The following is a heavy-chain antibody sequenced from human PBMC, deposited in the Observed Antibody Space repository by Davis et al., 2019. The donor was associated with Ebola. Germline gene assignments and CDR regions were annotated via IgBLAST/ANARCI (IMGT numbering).Heavy chain of an antibody. J-gene: IGHJ4*02. D-gene: IGHD3-16*01. CDR3: ARDPPAVGERPFDY. CDR1: GFTFNSYH. Sequence: GESLKISCAASGFTFNSYHMNWVRQPPGKGLEWISFITNTSSVTIYADSVKGRFTISRDNAKKSLYLQMNSLRDEDTAIYFCARDPPAVGERPFDYWGQGTLVTVSS. V-gene: IGHV3-48*02. CDR2: ITNTSSVT.